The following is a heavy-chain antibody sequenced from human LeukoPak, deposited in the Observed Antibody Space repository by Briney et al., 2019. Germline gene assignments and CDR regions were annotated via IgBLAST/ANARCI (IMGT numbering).Heavy chain of an antibody. D-gene: IGHD3-22*01. CDR1: GFTVSSNY. CDR3: ARDGRDYYDSSGLGWFDP. CDR2: IYSGGST. Sequence: GGSLRLSCAASGFTVSSNYMSWVRQAPGKGLEWVSVIYSGGSTYYADSVKGRFTISRDNSKNTLYLQMNSLRAEDTAVYYCARDGRDYYDSSGLGWFDPWGQGTLVTVSS. V-gene: IGHV3-53*01. J-gene: IGHJ5*02.